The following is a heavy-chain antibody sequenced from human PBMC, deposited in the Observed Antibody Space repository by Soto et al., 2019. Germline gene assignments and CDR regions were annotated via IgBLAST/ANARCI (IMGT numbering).Heavy chain of an antibody. CDR1: GFTFSSYG. CDR2: ISYDGSNK. CDR3: AKEGGGYCSRTSCSYFDY. J-gene: IGHJ4*02. Sequence: GGSLKLSCAASGFTFSSYGMHWVRQAPGKGLEWVAVISYDGSNKYYADSVKGRFTISRDNSKNTLYLQMNSLRAEDTAVYYRAKEGGGYCSRTSCSYFDYWGQGTLVTVSS. V-gene: IGHV3-30*18. D-gene: IGHD2-2*01.